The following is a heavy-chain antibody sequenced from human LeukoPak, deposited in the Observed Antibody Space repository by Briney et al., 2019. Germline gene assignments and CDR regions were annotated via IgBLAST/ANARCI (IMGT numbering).Heavy chain of an antibody. V-gene: IGHV3-21*01. D-gene: IGHD3-3*01. Sequence: GGSLRLSCAASGFTFSSYPMSWVRQAPGKGLEWVSAISSSSSYIYYADSVKGRFTISRGNAKNSLYLQMNSLRAEDTAVYYCARPNQDFWSGYYSGYFDYWGQGTLVTVSS. CDR3: ARPNQDFWSGYYSGYFDY. CDR1: GFTFSSYP. J-gene: IGHJ4*02. CDR2: ISSSSSYI.